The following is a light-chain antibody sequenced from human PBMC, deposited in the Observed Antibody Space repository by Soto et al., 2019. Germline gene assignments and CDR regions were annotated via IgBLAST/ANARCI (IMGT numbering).Light chain of an antibody. CDR1: QSISIH. Sequence: EIVMTQSPATLSVSPGERATLSCRASQSISIHLAWYQQKPGQAPRLLIYGASTRDTGTTARFSGSGSGTEFSLTISSLQAEDFAVYYCQQYNNWPSWTFGQGTKVEIK. CDR2: GAS. J-gene: IGKJ1*01. CDR3: QQYNNWPSWT. V-gene: IGKV3-15*01.